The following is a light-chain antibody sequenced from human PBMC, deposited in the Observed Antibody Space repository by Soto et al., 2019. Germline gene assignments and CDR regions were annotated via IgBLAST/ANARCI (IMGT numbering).Light chain of an antibody. CDR3: AAWDDRLNGGV. CDR2: SNN. CDR1: SSNIGSNT. Sequence: QSVLTQPPSVSGTPGQMVTIYCSGSSSNIGSNTVNWYQQLPGTAPKLLIYSNNQRPSGVPDRFSGSKSGTSASLAISGLQSEDEADYYCAAWDDRLNGGVFGGGTKLTVL. J-gene: IGLJ2*01. V-gene: IGLV1-44*01.